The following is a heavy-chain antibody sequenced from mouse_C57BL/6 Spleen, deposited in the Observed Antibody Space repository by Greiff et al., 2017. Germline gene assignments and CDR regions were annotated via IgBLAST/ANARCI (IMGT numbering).Heavy chain of an antibody. J-gene: IGHJ2*01. CDR2: ISYDGSN. CDR1: GYSITSGYY. Sequence: EVQLQESGPGLVKPSQSLSLTCSVTGYSITSGYYWNWIRQFPGNKLEWMGYISYDGSNNYNPSLKNRISITRDTSKNQFFLKLNSVTTEDTATYYCARETVVADCDYWGQGTTLTVSS. CDR3: ARETVVADCDY. V-gene: IGHV3-6*01. D-gene: IGHD1-1*01.